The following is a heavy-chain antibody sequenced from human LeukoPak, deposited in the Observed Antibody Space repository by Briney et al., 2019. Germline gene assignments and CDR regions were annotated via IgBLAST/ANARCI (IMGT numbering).Heavy chain of an antibody. Sequence: PGGSLRLSCAASGITFSNYAMSWVRQAPGKGLEWVSGISVTTGSTFYADSVKGRFTISRDNSKSTLYLQMNSLRADDTAVYYCAKVGDGSYYFGMDVWGRGTTVTVSS. J-gene: IGHJ6*02. CDR1: GITFSNYA. CDR2: ISVTTGST. V-gene: IGHV3-23*01. D-gene: IGHD2-21*02. CDR3: AKVGDGSYYFGMDV.